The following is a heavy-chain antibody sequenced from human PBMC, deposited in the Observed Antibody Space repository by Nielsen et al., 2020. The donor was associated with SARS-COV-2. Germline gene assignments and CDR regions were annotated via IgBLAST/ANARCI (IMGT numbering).Heavy chain of an antibody. CDR1: GFTFSSYD. CDR3: ARAVEQQLTDWYFDL. Sequence: GGSLRLSCAASGFTFSSYDMHWVRQATGNGLEWVSAIGTAGDTYYPGSVKGRFTISRENAKNSLYLQMNSLRAGDTAVYYCARAVEQQLTDWYFDLWGRGTLVTVSS. CDR2: IGTAGDT. V-gene: IGHV3-13*04. D-gene: IGHD6-13*01. J-gene: IGHJ2*01.